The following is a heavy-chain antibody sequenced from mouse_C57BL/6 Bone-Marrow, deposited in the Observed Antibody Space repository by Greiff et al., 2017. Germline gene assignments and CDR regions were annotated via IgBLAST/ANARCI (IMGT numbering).Heavy chain of an antibody. CDR2: IYPNNGGI. CDR3: ASSWYSNYGAMDY. D-gene: IGHD2-5*01. J-gene: IGHJ4*01. Sequence: VQLQQSGPELVKPGASGKMSSKASGYTFTDYYMHWVKQSHGKSLEWIGYIYPNNGGIGYNQKFKGKAPLTVDKSSRTSYMELRSLTSEDSAVYYCASSWYSNYGAMDYWGQGTSVTVSS. V-gene: IGHV1-34*01. CDR1: GYTFTDYY.